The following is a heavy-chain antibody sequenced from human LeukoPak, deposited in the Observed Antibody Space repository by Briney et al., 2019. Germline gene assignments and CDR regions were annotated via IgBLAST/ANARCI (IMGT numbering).Heavy chain of an antibody. V-gene: IGHV3-11*01. CDR1: GFTFSDYY. CDR3: ARIPAWLGAFGYFDV. J-gene: IGHJ2*01. Sequence: PGRSLRLSCAASGFTFSDYYMIWIRQAPGKGLEWVSYIRSGGTTIYYADSVKGRFTISRDNAKNSLYLQMNSLRAEDTAVYFCARIPAWLGAFGYFDVWGRGTLVTVSS. CDR2: IRSGGTTI. D-gene: IGHD3-10*01.